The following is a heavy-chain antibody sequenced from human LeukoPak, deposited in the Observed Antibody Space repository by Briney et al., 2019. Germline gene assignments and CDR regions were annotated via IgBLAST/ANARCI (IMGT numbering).Heavy chain of an antibody. J-gene: IGHJ4*02. CDR2: IWYDGSNK. Sequence: GGSLRLSCAASGFTFSSYGMHWVRQAPGKGLEWVAVIWYDGSNKYYADSVKGRFTISRDNSKNTLYLQMNSLRAEDTAVYYCAREEVVPAAITLDYWGQGTLVTVSS. D-gene: IGHD2-2*01. CDR3: AREEVVPAAITLDY. CDR1: GFTFSSYG. V-gene: IGHV3-33*01.